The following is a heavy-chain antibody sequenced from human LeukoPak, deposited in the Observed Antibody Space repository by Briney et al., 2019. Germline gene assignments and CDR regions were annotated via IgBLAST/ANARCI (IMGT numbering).Heavy chain of an antibody. Sequence: GGSLRLSCAASGFTFSSYSMNWVRQAPGKGLEWVSYISSSSSTIYYADPVKGRFTISRDNAKNSLYLQMDSLRAEDTAVYYCARERACGSSSCVAYYFDSWGQGTLVTVS. V-gene: IGHV3-48*04. D-gene: IGHD2-2*01. CDR2: ISSSSSTI. CDR1: GFTFSSYS. J-gene: IGHJ4*02. CDR3: ARERACGSSSCVAYYFDS.